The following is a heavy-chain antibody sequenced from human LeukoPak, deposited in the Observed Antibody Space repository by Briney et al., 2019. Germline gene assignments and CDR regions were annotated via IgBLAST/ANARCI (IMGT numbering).Heavy chain of an antibody. J-gene: IGHJ3*02. Sequence: GRSLRLSCAASGFTFSSYGMHWVRQAPGKGLEWVAVISYDGSNKYYADSVKGRFTISRDNSKNTLYLQMNSLRAEDTAVYYCAGVRYCSSTSCYDTAPGAAFDIWGQGTMVTVSS. D-gene: IGHD2-2*01. CDR3: AGVRYCSSTSCYDTAPGAAFDI. CDR1: GFTFSSYG. V-gene: IGHV3-30*03. CDR2: ISYDGSNK.